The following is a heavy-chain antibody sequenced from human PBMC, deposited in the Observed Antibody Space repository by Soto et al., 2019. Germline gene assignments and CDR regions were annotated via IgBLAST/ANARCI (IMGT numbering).Heavy chain of an antibody. D-gene: IGHD3-3*01. CDR3: ARGVPYYDFWSGYYDPSTWYYGMDV. CDR1: GYTFTSYY. J-gene: IGHJ6*02. V-gene: IGHV1-46*01. Sequence: ASVKVSCKASGYTFTSYYMHWVRQAPGQGLEWMGIINPSGGSTSYAQKFQGRVTMTSDTSTSTVYMELSSLRSEDTAVYYCARGVPYYDFWSGYYDPSTWYYGMDVWGQGTTVTVSS. CDR2: INPSGGST.